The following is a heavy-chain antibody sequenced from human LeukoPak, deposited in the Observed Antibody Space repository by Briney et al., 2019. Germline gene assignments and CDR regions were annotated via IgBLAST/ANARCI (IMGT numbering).Heavy chain of an antibody. Sequence: GVSLRLSCAVSGFTVNSNYVTWVRQAPGKGLEWVSVLSRGDTTYYADSVKGRFTISRDNSKNTIYLQMNSLRAEDTAVYYCARGGDGPGFYYDSSPSETFDIWGQVTMVTV. D-gene: IGHD3-22*01. J-gene: IGHJ3*02. CDR2: LSRGDTT. CDR3: ARGGDGPGFYYDSSPSETFDI. CDR1: GFTVNSNY. V-gene: IGHV3-53*05.